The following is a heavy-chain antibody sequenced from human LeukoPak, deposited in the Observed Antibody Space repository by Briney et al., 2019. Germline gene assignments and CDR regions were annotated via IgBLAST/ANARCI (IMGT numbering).Heavy chain of an antibody. V-gene: IGHV6-1*01. D-gene: IGHD3-10*01. J-gene: IGHJ3*02. CDR3: SRVHKAFDGARDTFDI. CDR1: GDSVSSSSAA. Sequence: SQTLSLTCAISGDSVSSSSAAWNWIRQSPSRGLEWLGRTYYRSKWYNDYAVSVKSRITINPDTSKNQFSLQLNSVTPEDTAVYYCSRVHKAFDGARDTFDIWGQGTMVTVSS. CDR2: TYYRSKWYN.